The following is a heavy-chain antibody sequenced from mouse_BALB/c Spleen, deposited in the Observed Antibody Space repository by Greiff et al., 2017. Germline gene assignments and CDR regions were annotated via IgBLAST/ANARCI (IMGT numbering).Heavy chain of an antibody. CDR2: ISYSGST. V-gene: IGHV3-8*02. D-gene: IGHD2-3*01. Sequence: EVQLVESGPSLVKPSQTLSLTCSVTGDSITSGYWNWIRKFPGNKLEYMGYISYSGSTYYNPSLKSRISITRDTSKNQYYLQLNSVTTEDTATYYCARGDGYFGAFAYWGQGTLVTVSA. CDR1: GDSITSGY. CDR3: ARGDGYFGAFAY. J-gene: IGHJ3*01.